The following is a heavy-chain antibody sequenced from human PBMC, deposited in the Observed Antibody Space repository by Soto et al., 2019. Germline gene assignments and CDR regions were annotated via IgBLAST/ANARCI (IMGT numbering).Heavy chain of an antibody. J-gene: IGHJ5*02. D-gene: IGHD2-2*01. Sequence: EVQLVESGGGLVKPGGSLRLSCAASGLSFSHVWMNWARQTPGKGLEWVGRIKSKAYGATTDYAAPVKGRFTISRDDSKNMLYLQMTGLKTEDTAVYYCLGGTHCSSATCGWFDPWGQGTLVTVSS. CDR2: IKSKAYGATT. CDR3: LGGTHCSSATCGWFDP. V-gene: IGHV3-15*07. CDR1: GLSFSHVW.